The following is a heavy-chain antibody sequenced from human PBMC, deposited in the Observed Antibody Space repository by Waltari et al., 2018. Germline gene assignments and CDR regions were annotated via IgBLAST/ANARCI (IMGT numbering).Heavy chain of an antibody. Sequence: EVQLVESGGGLVQPGGSLRLSCAASGFTCSSYWRSWVRQAPGKGLEWLANIKQDGSEKYYVDSVKGRFTISRDNAKNSLYLQMNSLRAEDTAVYYCARDWNYPDAFDIWGQGTMVTVSS. CDR1: GFTCSSYW. J-gene: IGHJ3*02. V-gene: IGHV3-7*01. CDR3: ARDWNYPDAFDI. CDR2: IKQDGSEK. D-gene: IGHD1-7*01.